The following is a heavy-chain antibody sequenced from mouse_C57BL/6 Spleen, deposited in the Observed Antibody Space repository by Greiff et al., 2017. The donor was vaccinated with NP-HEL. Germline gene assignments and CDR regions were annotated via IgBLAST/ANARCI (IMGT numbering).Heavy chain of an antibody. J-gene: IGHJ2*01. CDR1: GYTFTDYY. CDR2: INPNNGGT. Sequence: VQLQQSGPELVKPGASVKISCKASGYTFTDYYMNWVKQSHGKSLEWIGDINPNNGGTSYNQKFKGKATLTVDKSSSTAYMELRSLTSEDSAVYYCGRRGDSFDYWGQGTTLTVSS. CDR3: GRRGDSFDY. D-gene: IGHD3-3*01. V-gene: IGHV1-26*01.